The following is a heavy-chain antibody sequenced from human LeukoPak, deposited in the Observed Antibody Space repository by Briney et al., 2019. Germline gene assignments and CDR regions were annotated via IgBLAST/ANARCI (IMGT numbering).Heavy chain of an antibody. J-gene: IGHJ4*02. CDR1: GFTFSNYA. Sequence: GGSLRLSCAASGFTFSNYAMHWVRQAPGKGLEWVAVISYDGSNKYYADSVKGRFTISRDDSKNTLYLQMNSLRADDTAVYYCARLHPLSSGSYSDYWGQGTLVTVSS. CDR2: ISYDGSNK. V-gene: IGHV3-30-3*01. CDR3: ARLHPLSSGSYSDY. D-gene: IGHD1-26*01.